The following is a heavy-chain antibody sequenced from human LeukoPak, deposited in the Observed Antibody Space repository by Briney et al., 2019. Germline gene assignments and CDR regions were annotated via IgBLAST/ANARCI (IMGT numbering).Heavy chain of an antibody. CDR2: ISAYNDNT. CDR3: ARGGEWLLGGGVDY. V-gene: IGHV1-18*01. Sequence: PPASVKVSCKASGYTFTSYGISWVRQAPGQGLEWMGWISAYNDNTNYAQKFQGRVTMTRDTSTSTVYMELSSLRSEDTAVYYCARGGEWLLGGGVDYWGQGTLVTVSS. D-gene: IGHD5-18*01. J-gene: IGHJ4*02. CDR1: GYTFTSYG.